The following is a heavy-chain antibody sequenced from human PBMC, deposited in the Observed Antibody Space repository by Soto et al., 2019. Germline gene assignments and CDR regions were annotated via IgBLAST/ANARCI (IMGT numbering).Heavy chain of an antibody. D-gene: IGHD2-15*01. V-gene: IGHV1-69*01. J-gene: IGHJ3*02. Sequence: QVQLVQSGAEVKKPGSSVKVSCKASGGTFSSYAISWVRQAPGQGLEWMGGIIPIFGTANYAQKFQGRVTITADESTSTAYMELSSLRCEDTGVYYCARDLILGYCSGGSCYSSDDAFDIWGQGTMVTVSS. CDR1: GGTFSSYA. CDR2: IIPIFGTA. CDR3: ARDLILGYCSGGSCYSSDDAFDI.